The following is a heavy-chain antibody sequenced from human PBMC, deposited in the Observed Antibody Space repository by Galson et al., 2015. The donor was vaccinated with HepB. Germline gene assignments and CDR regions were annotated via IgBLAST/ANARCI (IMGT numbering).Heavy chain of an antibody. CDR1: GYTFTDYY. CDR2: INPNSGGT. Sequence: SVKVSCKASGYTFTDYYLHWVRQAPGQGLECMGWINPNSGGTNSAQNFQGRLTMTRDTSISTAYMELSRLTSDDTAVYYCARGPPYGSGWYATNANWYFDLWGRGTLMTVSS. CDR3: ARGPPYGSGWYATNANWYFDL. J-gene: IGHJ2*01. V-gene: IGHV1-2*02. D-gene: IGHD6-19*01.